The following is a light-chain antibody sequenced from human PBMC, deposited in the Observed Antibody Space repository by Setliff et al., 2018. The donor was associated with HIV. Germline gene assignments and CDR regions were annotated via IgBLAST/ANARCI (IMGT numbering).Light chain of an antibody. J-gene: IGLJ1*01. CDR2: EVS. CDR3: TSYASSTHYV. V-gene: IGLV2-14*01. Sequence: QSVLAQPASVSGSPGQSITISCTGTSSDVGGYNYVSWYQQHPGKAPKLMIYEVSNRPSGVSNCFSGSKSGNTASLTISGLQAEDEADYYCTSYASSTHYVFGTGTKVTVL. CDR1: SSDVGGYNY.